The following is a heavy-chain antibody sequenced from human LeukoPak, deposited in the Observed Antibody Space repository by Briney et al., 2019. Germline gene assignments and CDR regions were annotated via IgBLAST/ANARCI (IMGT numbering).Heavy chain of an antibody. J-gene: IGHJ4*02. V-gene: IGHV3-23*01. D-gene: IGHD6-13*01. CDR1: GFTFSSYA. CDR2: ISDTGDST. Sequence: GGSLGLSCAASGFTFSSYALSWVRQAPGKGLEWVSGISDTGDSTYYADSVKGRFTISRDSSKNTLYLQMNSLRADDTAVYYCAKDRLGAAAGFFDYWGQGSLVTVSS. CDR3: AKDRLGAAAGFFDY.